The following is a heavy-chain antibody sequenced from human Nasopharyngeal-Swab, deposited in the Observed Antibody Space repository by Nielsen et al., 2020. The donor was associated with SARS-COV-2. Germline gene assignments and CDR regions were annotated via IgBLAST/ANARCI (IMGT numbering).Heavy chain of an antibody. J-gene: IGHJ6*02. CDR1: GGTFSSYG. CDR2: INPNSGGT. V-gene: IGHV1-2*02. Sequence: ASVKVSCKASGGTFSSYGISWVRQAPGQGLEWMGWINPNSGGTNYAQKFQGRVTMTRDTSISTAYMELSRLRSDDTAVYYCATSLNYYYGMDVWGQGTTVTVSS. CDR3: ATSLNYYYGMDV.